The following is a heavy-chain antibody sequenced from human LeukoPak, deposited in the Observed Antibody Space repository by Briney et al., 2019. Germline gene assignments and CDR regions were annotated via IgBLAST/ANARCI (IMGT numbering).Heavy chain of an antibody. J-gene: IGHJ4*02. Sequence: GGSLRLSCAASGFTFSSYGMGWVRQAPGKGLEWVSSISSSSSYIYYADSVKGRFTISRDNAKNSLYLQRNSLRAEDTAVYYCARIPAGGSSWYSGVYWGQGTLVTVSS. CDR1: GFTFSSYG. D-gene: IGHD6-13*01. CDR3: ARIPAGGSSWYSGVY. CDR2: ISSSSSYI. V-gene: IGHV3-21*01.